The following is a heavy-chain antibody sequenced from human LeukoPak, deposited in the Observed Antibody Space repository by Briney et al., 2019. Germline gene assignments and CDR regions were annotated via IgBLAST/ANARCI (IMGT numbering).Heavy chain of an antibody. D-gene: IGHD3-3*01. Sequence: GGSLRLSCAASGFTFSSYGMHWVRQAPGKGLEWVAVISYDGSNKYYADSVKGRFTISRDNSKNTLYLQMNSLRAEDTAAYYCARAGFLEWWESDGYWGQGTLVTVSS. V-gene: IGHV3-30*03. CDR1: GFTFSSYG. CDR2: ISYDGSNK. CDR3: ARAGFLEWWESDGY. J-gene: IGHJ4*02.